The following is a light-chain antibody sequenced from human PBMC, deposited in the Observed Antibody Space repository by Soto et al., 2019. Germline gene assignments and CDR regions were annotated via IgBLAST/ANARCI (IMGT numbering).Light chain of an antibody. V-gene: IGKV3D-15*01. CDR1: QSVSSN. CDR3: QQYHDWPLT. J-gene: IGKJ4*01. CDR2: DVS. Sequence: EIVMTQSPGTLSVSPGERATLSCRASQSVSSNFAWYQQRPAQAPRLLIYDVSTRATGVPTRFSGSGSGTEFTLTISSLQSEDFAVYYCQQYHDWPLTFGGGTKVDIK.